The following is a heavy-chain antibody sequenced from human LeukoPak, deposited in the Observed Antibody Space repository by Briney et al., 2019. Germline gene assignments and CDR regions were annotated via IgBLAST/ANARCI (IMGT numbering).Heavy chain of an antibody. CDR2: INWNGGST. CDR1: GFIFSSYW. J-gene: IGHJ4*02. Sequence: GGSLRLSCAASGFIFSSYWMHWVRQAPGKGLEWVSGINWNGGSTGYADSVKGRFTISRDNAKNSLYLQMNSLRAEDTALYYCARVSGPRLVGATHFDYWGQGTLVTVSS. CDR3: ARVSGPRLVGATHFDY. D-gene: IGHD1-26*01. V-gene: IGHV3-20*04.